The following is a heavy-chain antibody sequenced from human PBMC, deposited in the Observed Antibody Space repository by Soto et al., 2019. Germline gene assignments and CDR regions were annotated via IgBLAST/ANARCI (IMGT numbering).Heavy chain of an antibody. Sequence: ASVKVSCKASGYTFTGYYMHWVRQAPGQGLEWMGWINPNSGGTNYAQKFQGWVTMTRDASISTAYVELSRLRSDDTAVYYCARSRTVYSSSSVLGYWGQGTLVTVSS. V-gene: IGHV1-2*04. CDR3: ARSRTVYSSSSVLGY. CDR1: GYTFTGYY. J-gene: IGHJ4*02. D-gene: IGHD6-6*01. CDR2: INPNSGGT.